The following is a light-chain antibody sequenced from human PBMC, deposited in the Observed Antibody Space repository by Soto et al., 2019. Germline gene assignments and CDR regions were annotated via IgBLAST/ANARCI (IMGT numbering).Light chain of an antibody. CDR3: QKFSSTPWK. CDR2: DAS. Sequence: EIVLTQSPGTLSLSPGERATLSCRASQSVSSTYLAWYQQKPGRAPRLLIYDASSRATGIPDRFSGSGSGTDFTLTISSLEPEDFAVYYCQKFSSTPWKFGQGTEVEIK. CDR1: QSVSSTY. V-gene: IGKV3-20*01. J-gene: IGKJ1*01.